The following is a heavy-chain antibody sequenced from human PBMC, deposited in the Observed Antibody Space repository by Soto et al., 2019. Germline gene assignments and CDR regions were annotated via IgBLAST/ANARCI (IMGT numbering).Heavy chain of an antibody. CDR2: IYYSWST. Sequence: SETLSLTCTVSGGSISSGVYYWSWIRQHPGKGLEWIGYIYYSWSTYYNPSLKSRVTISVDTSKNQFSLKLSSVTAADTAVYYCAGSTGTTFHYYGMDVWGQGTTVTVSS. V-gene: IGHV4-31*03. J-gene: IGHJ6*02. D-gene: IGHD1-1*01. CDR3: AGSTGTTFHYYGMDV. CDR1: GGSISSGVYY.